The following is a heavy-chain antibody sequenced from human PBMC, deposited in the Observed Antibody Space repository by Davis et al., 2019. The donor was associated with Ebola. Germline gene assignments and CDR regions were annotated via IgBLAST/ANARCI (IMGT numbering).Heavy chain of an antibody. J-gene: IGHJ6*02. D-gene: IGHD4-17*01. CDR3: ARDVRANTVTTFGHYYYYGMDV. CDR1: GYTFTSYY. CDR2: INPSGGST. Sequence: AASVKVSCKASGYTFTSYYMHWVRQAPGQGLEWMGIINPSGGSTSYAQKFQGRVTMTRDTSTSTVYMELSSLRSEDTAVYYCARDVRANTVTTFGHYYYYGMDVWGQGTTVTVSS. V-gene: IGHV1-46*01.